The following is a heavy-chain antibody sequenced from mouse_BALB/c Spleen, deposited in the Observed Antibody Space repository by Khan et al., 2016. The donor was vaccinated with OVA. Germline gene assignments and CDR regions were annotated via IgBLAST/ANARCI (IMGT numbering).Heavy chain of an antibody. V-gene: IGHV3-2*02. CDR2: ISYSGST. CDR1: GYSITSGYG. J-gene: IGHJ2*01. Sequence: EVQLVESGPGLVKPSQSLSLTCNVTGYSITSGYGWNWIRQFPGNKLEWMGYISYSGSTNYNQSLKNRISMTRDKSKNQFFLQLNSVTTEDTATYYCARTARIKYWGQGTTLTVSS. D-gene: IGHD1-2*01. CDR3: ARTARIKY.